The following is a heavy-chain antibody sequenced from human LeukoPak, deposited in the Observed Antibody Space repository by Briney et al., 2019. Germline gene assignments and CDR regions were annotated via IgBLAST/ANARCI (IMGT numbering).Heavy chain of an antibody. Sequence: GGSLRLSCAASGFTFDDYATHWVRQAPGKGLEWVSGISWNSGSIGYADSVKGRFTISRDNAKNSLYLQMNSLRAEDMALYYCAKDKGSSWYGDYFDYWGQGTLVTVSS. J-gene: IGHJ4*02. CDR2: ISWNSGSI. V-gene: IGHV3-9*03. CDR3: AKDKGSSWYGDYFDY. D-gene: IGHD6-13*01. CDR1: GFTFDDYA.